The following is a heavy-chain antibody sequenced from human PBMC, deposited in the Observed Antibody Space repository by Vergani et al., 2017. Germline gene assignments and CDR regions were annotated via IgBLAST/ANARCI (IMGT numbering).Heavy chain of an antibody. V-gene: IGHV4-38-2*01. J-gene: IGHJ4*02. CDR3: ARHYYGGNSPHPVDY. CDR2: IYHSGST. CDR1: GYSISSGYY. D-gene: IGHD4-23*01. Sequence: QVQLQESGPGLVKPSETLSLTCAVSGYSISSGYYWGWIRQPPGKGLEWIGSIYHSGSTYYNPSLKSRVTISVDTSKNQFSLKLSSVTAADTAVYYCARHYYGGNSPHPVDYWGQGTLVTVSS.